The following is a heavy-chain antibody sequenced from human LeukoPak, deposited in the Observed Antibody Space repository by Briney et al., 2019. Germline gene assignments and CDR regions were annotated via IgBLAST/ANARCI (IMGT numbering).Heavy chain of an antibody. V-gene: IGHV1-2*06. D-gene: IGHD4-17*01. CDR3: ARAGGDDYGDYGYFDY. J-gene: IGHJ4*02. CDR2: INPNSGGT. CDR1: GYTFTGYY. Sequence: ASVKVSCKAAGYTFTGYYMHWVRQAPGQGLEWMGRINPNSGGTNYAQKFQGRVTMTRDTSISTAYMKLSRLRSDDTAVYYCARAGGDDYGDYGYFDYWGQGTLVTVSS.